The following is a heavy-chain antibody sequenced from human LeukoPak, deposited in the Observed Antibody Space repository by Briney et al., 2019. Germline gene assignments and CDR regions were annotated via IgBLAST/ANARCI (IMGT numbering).Heavy chain of an antibody. V-gene: IGHV3-7*01. Sequence: GGSLRLSCAASGFTFSSYAMSWVRQAPGKGLEWVANIKQDGSEKYYVDSVKGRFTISRDNAKNSLYLQMNSLRAEDTAVYYCARDGEGYCSGGSCYNLDYWGQGTLVTVSS. J-gene: IGHJ4*02. CDR2: IKQDGSEK. CDR3: ARDGEGYCSGGSCYNLDY. CDR1: GFTFSSYA. D-gene: IGHD2-15*01.